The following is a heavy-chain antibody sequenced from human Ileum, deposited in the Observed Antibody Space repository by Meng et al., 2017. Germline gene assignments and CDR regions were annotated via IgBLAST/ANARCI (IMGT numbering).Heavy chain of an antibody. Sequence: QITLKETGPALVKATQTLTLTCNFSGFSLATSGVIVAWIRQPPGEALEWLALNYWDDDKRYSPSLKNRLAITKDTSKNQVVLTMTNMDPMDTGTYYCAHSPQGHFDYWGPGTLVTVSS. CDR3: AHSPQGHFDY. CDR1: GFSLATSGVI. V-gene: IGHV2-5*02. CDR2: NYWDDDK. J-gene: IGHJ4*02.